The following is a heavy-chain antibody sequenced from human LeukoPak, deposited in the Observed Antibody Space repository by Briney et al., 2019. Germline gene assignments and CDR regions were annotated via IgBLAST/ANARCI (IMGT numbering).Heavy chain of an antibody. V-gene: IGHV3-9*01. CDR3: AKDMGVGATTFDH. J-gene: IGHJ4*02. CDR1: GFTFDDYA. D-gene: IGHD1-26*01. Sequence: GRSLRLSCAASGFTFDDYAMHWVRQAPGKGLEWVSGICWNSGSIGYADSVKGRFTISRDNAKNSLYLQMNSLRAEDTALYYCAKDMGVGATTFDHWGQGTLVTVSS. CDR2: ICWNSGSI.